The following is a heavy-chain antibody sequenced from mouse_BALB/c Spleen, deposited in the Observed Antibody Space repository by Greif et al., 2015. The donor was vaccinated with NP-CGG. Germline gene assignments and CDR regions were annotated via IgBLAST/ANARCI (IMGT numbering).Heavy chain of an antibody. D-gene: IGHD1-1*01. V-gene: IGHV5-9-3*01. Sequence: EVQRVESGGGLVKPGGSLKLSCAASGFTFSSYAMSWVRQTPEKRLEWVATISSGGSYTYYPDSVKGRFTISRDNAKNTLYLQMSSLRSEDTAMYYCARQGGSSHFDDWGQGTTLTVSS. CDR3: ARQGGSSHFDD. J-gene: IGHJ2*01. CDR1: GFTFSSYA. CDR2: ISSGGSYT.